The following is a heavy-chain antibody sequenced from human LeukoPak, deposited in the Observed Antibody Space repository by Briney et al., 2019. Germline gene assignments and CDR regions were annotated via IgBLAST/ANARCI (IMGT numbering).Heavy chain of an antibody. Sequence: PGGSLRLSCAASGFTFDDYGVSWVRQAPGKGPEWVSSITSSSSYIYYADSVKGRFTISRDNAKNSLYLQMDSLRVEDTAVYYCARDPYSGSYGPYYYYYMDVWGEGTTVTISS. V-gene: IGHV3-21*06. CDR1: GFTFDDYG. CDR3: ARDPYSGSYGPYYYYYMDV. J-gene: IGHJ6*03. D-gene: IGHD1-26*01. CDR2: ITSSSSYI.